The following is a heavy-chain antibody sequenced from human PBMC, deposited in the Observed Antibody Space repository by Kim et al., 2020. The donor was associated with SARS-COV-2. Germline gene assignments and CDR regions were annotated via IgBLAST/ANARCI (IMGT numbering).Heavy chain of an antibody. CDR2: ISYDGSNK. V-gene: IGHV3-30*04. Sequence: GGSLRLSCAASGFTFSSYAMHWVRQAPGKGLEWVAVISYDGSNKYYADSVKGRFTISRDNSKNTLYLQMNSLRAEDTAVYYCARTSGGSYYFGAFDIWGQGTMVTVSS. D-gene: IGHD2-15*01. CDR3: ARTSGGSYYFGAFDI. CDR1: GFTFSSYA. J-gene: IGHJ3*02.